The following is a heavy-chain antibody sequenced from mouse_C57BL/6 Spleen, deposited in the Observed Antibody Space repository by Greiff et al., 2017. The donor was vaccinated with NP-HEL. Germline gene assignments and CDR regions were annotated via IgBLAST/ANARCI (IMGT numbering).Heavy chain of an antibody. J-gene: IGHJ4*01. D-gene: IGHD2-4*01. CDR2: IDPSDSYT. Sequence: QVQLQQPGAELVKPGASVKLSCKASGYTFTSYWMQWVKQRPGQGLEWIGEIDPSDSYTNYIQKFKGKATLPVDTSSSTAYMQLSSRTSEDPAVYDCARIYYDYDYYAMYYWGQGTSVTVSS. CDR1: GYTFTSYW. CDR3: ARIYYDYDYYAMYY. V-gene: IGHV1-50*01.